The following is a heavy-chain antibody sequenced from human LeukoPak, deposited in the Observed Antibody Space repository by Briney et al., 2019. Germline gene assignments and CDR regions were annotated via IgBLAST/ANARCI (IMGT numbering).Heavy chain of an antibody. CDR3: ARGFLEWLPIDY. V-gene: IGHV4-30-4*08. CDR2: IYYSGST. CDR1: GGSISSGDYY. J-gene: IGHJ4*02. Sequence: PSETLSLTCSVSGGSISSGDYYWSWIRQPPGKGLEWIGYIYYSGSTYYNPSLKSRVTKSVDTSKNQFSLKLSSVTAADTAVYYCARGFLEWLPIDYWGQGTLVTVSS. D-gene: IGHD3-3*01.